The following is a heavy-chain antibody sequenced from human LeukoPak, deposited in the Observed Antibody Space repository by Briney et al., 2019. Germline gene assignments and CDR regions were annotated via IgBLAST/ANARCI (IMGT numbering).Heavy chain of an antibody. CDR1: GFTFSIYG. CDR3: AKIAAAGTKYFQH. J-gene: IGHJ1*01. CDR2: IRYDGSNK. D-gene: IGHD6-13*01. V-gene: IGHV3-30*02. Sequence: GGSLRLSCAASGFTFSIYGMHWVRQAPGKGLEWVAFIRYDGSNKYYADSVKGRFTISRDNSKNTLYLQMNSLRAEDTAVYYCAKIAAAGTKYFQHWGQGTLVTVSS.